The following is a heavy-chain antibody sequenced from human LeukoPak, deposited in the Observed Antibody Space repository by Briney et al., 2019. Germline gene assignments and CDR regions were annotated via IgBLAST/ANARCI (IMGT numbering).Heavy chain of an antibody. CDR1: GGSISSYY. Sequence: PSETLSLTCTVSGGSISSYYWSWIRRPPGKGLEWIGGIYYSGSTYYNPSLKSRVTVSVDTSKNQFSLKLRSVTAADTAVYYCVRGSTLRHYQCWGQGTIVTVSS. CDR3: VRGSTLRHYQC. CDR2: IYYSGST. J-gene: IGHJ4*02. V-gene: IGHV4-59*05. D-gene: IGHD3-16*01.